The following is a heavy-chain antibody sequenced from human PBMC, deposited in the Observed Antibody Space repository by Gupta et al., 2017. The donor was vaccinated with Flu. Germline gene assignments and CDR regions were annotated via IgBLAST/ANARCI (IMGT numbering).Heavy chain of an antibody. Sequence: EVQLVESGGGLVQPGGSLRLSCAASRFAFNTYWMSWVRQAPGKGLEWLANIKEDGSQTNYVDSVKGRFTISRDNAKNSLYLQLNSLRAEDTAVYYCTRDREPTKRNDYYGVDVWGQGTTVTVSS. CDR1: RFAFNTYW. CDR2: IKEDGSQT. V-gene: IGHV3-7*01. CDR3: TRDREPTKRNDYYGVDV. J-gene: IGHJ6*02.